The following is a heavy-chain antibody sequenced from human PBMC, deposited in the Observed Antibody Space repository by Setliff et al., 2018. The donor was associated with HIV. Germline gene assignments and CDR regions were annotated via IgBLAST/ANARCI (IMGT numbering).Heavy chain of an antibody. J-gene: IGHJ4*02. V-gene: IGHV4-61*09. D-gene: IGHD2-2*01. CDR1: GGSISSGSYY. CDR3: ASRVPAARHFDY. Sequence: PSETLSLTCTVSGGSISSGSYYWSWIRQPAGKGLEWIGHIHTSGSTNYNPSLKSRVTISLDRFKNQFSLKLTSVTAADTAVYYCASRVPAARHFDYWGQGTLVTVSS. CDR2: IHTSGST.